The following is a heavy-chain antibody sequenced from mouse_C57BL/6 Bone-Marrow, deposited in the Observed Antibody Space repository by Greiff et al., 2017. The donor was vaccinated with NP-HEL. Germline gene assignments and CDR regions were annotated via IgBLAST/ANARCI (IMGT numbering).Heavy chain of an antibody. CDR1: GYTFTEYT. CDR3: ARHGDYFGSSYGYFDV. D-gene: IGHD1-1*01. J-gene: IGHJ1*03. CDR2: FYPGSGSI. V-gene: IGHV1-62-2*01. Sequence: QVHVKQSGAELVKPGASVKLSCKASGYTFTEYTIHWVKRRSGQGLEWIGWFYPGSGSIKYNEKFKDKATLTADKSSSTVYMDLSRLTSEDSAVYFCARHGDYFGSSYGYFDVWGTGTTVTVSS.